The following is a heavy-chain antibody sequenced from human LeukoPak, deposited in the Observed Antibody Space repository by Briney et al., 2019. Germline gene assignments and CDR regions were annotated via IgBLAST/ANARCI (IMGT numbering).Heavy chain of an antibody. D-gene: IGHD3-10*01. V-gene: IGHV3-53*01. CDR1: GFTFSSNY. Sequence: GGSLRLSCVASGFTFSSNYMSWVRQAPGKGLEWVSVIYSGGSTYYADSVKGRFTISRDNSKNTLYLQMNSLRAEDTVVYYCASGSGSYRTAYYYMDVWGTGTTVTVSS. CDR2: IYSGGST. J-gene: IGHJ6*03. CDR3: ASGSGSYRTAYYYMDV.